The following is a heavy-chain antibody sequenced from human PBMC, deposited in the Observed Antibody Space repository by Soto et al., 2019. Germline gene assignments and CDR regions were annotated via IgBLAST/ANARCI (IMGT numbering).Heavy chain of an antibody. CDR1: GFTFSSYA. D-gene: IGHD3-3*01. Sequence: PGGSLRLSCAASGFTFSSYAMHWGRQAPGKGLEWVAVISYDGSNRYYADSVKSRFTISRDNSKNTLYLQMNSLRAEDTAVYYCARSRFWSGYSHYYYYYGMDVWGQGTTVTVSS. J-gene: IGHJ6*02. CDR3: ARSRFWSGYSHYYYYYGMDV. V-gene: IGHV3-30-3*01. CDR2: ISYDGSNR.